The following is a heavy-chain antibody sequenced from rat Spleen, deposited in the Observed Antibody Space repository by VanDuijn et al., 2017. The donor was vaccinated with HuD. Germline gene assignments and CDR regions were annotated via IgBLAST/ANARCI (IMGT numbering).Heavy chain of an antibody. Sequence: EVQLVESGGGLVQPGRSLQLSCAASGFTFSDYYMAWVRQAPKKGLEWVASISYEGNTAFYGDSMKGRFTISRDNAKNTLYLQMDSLRSEDTATYYCARRLYDYFDYWGQGVMVTVSS. J-gene: IGHJ2*01. CDR1: GFTFSDYY. D-gene: IGHD1-2*01. V-gene: IGHV5-22*01. CDR2: ISYEGNTA. CDR3: ARRLYDYFDY.